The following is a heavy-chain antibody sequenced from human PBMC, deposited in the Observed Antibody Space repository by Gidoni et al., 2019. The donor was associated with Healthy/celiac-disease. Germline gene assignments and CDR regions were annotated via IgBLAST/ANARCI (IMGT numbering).Heavy chain of an antibody. CDR3: AKDLLLWFGESPFDY. V-gene: IGHV3-30*18. D-gene: IGHD3-10*01. Sequence: SSYGMHWVRQAPGKGLEWVAVISYDGSNKYYADSVKGRFTISRDNSKNTLYLQMNSLRAEDTAVYYCAKDLLLWFGESPFDYWGQGTLVTVSS. CDR1: SSYG. J-gene: IGHJ4*02. CDR2: ISYDGSNK.